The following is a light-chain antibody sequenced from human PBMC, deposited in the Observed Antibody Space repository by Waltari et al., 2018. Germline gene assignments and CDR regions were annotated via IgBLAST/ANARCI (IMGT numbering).Light chain of an antibody. J-gene: IGLJ1*01. Sequence: QSALTQPASVSGSPGPSITISCTGTSRDIGPYNLVPWYQQHPGEAPKLIIYEVTRRPWGVSYRFSGSKSGSTASLTISDLQAEDEAEYYCCSYARRITFVFGLGTKVTVL. CDR3: CSYARRITFV. CDR2: EVT. V-gene: IGLV2-23*02. CDR1: SRDIGPYNL.